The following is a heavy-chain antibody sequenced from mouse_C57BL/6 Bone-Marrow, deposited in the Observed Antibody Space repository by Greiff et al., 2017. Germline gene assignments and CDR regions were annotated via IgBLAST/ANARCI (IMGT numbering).Heavy chain of an antibody. CDR2: IYPRSGNT. CDR1: GYTFTSYG. V-gene: IGHV1-81*01. Sequence: QVQLKQSGAELARPGASVKLSCKVSGYTFTSYGISWVKQRTGQGLEWIGEIYPRSGNTYYNEKFKGKATLTADKSSSTAYMELRSLTSEDSAVYFCASYGDWGQGTTLTVSS. CDR3: ASYGD. J-gene: IGHJ2*01. D-gene: IGHD1-1*02.